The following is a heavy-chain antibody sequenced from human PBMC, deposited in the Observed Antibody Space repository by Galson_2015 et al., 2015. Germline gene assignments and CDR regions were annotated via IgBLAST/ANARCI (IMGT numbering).Heavy chain of an antibody. D-gene: IGHD5-12*01. CDR2: IKQDGSEK. CDR3: ARDRRGYDYRPCDY. Sequence: SLRLSCAASGFTFSSYWMSWVRQAPGKGLEWVANIKQDGSEKYYVDSVKGRFTISRDNAKNSLYLQMNSLRAEDTAVYYCARDRRGYDYRPCDYWGQGTLVTVSS. V-gene: IGHV3-7*01. CDR1: GFTFSSYW. J-gene: IGHJ4*02.